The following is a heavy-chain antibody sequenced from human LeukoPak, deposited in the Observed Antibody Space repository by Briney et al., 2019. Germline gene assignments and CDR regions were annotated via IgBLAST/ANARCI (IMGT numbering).Heavy chain of an antibody. Sequence: PGGSLRLSCAASGFTFSSYGMHWVRQAPGRGLEWVAFIRYDGSNKYYADSVKGRFTISRDDSKNTLYLQMNSLRTEDTAVYYCATDVHPGNNWFDPWGQGTLVTVSS. CDR1: GFTFSSYG. CDR3: ATDVHPGNNWFDP. V-gene: IGHV3-30*02. J-gene: IGHJ5*02. CDR2: IRYDGSNK. D-gene: IGHD1-1*01.